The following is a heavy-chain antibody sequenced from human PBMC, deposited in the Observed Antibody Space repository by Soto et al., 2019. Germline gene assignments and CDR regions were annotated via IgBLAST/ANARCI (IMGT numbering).Heavy chain of an antibody. CDR3: AGFRAYYYDSSGYRGPYYYYGMDV. D-gene: IGHD3-22*01. CDR1: GFTFSDYY. J-gene: IGHJ6*02. V-gene: IGHV3-11*06. CDR2: ISSSSSYT. Sequence: QVQLVESGGGLVKPGGSLRLSCAASGFTFSDYYMSWIRQAPGKGLEWVSYISSSSSYTNYADSVKGRFTISRDNAKNSLYLQMNSLRAEDTAVYYCAGFRAYYYDSSGYRGPYYYYGMDVWGQGTTVTVSS.